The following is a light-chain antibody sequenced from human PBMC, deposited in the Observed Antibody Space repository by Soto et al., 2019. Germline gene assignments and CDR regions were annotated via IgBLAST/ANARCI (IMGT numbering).Light chain of an antibody. J-gene: IGLJ1*01. CDR2: DVS. CDR3: SSYTISSTYV. CDR1: SSDVGSYTY. V-gene: IGLV2-14*01. Sequence: QSALTQPASVSGSPGQSIAISCTGTSSDVGSYTYVSWYQQHPGKAPKLMIFDVSNRPSGVSDRFSGSKSGNTASLTISGLQADDVADYYCSSYTISSTYVFGTGTKLSVL.